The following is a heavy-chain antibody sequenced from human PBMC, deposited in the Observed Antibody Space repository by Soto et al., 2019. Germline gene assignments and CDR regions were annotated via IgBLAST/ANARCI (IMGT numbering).Heavy chain of an antibody. CDR3: AREGQQLAPGHSYGMDV. V-gene: IGHV3-74*01. Sequence: EVQLVESGGGLVQPGGSLRLSCAASGFTFSSYWMHWVRQAPGKGLVWVSRINSDGSSTSYADPVKGRFTITRDNAXNXXYLQMNSLRAEDTAVYYCAREGQQLAPGHSYGMDVWGQGTTVTVSS. CDR2: INSDGSST. CDR1: GFTFSSYW. D-gene: IGHD6-13*01. J-gene: IGHJ6*02.